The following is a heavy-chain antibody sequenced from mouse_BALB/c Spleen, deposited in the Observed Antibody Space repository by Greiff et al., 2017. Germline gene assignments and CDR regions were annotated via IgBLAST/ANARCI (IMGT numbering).Heavy chain of an antibody. CDR3: ARDNYGNYVGFAY. V-gene: IGHV5-4*02. Sequence: EVMLVESGGGLVKPGGSLKLSCAASGFTFSDYYMYWVRQTPEKRLEWVATISDGGSYTYYPDSVKGRFTISRDNAKNNLYLQMSSLKSEDTAMYYCARDNYGNYVGFAYWGQGTLVTVSA. CDR2: ISDGGSYT. J-gene: IGHJ3*01. D-gene: IGHD2-1*01. CDR1: GFTFSDYY.